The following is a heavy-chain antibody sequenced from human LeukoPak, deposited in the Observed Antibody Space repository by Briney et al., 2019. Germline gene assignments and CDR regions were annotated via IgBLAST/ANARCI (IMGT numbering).Heavy chain of an antibody. V-gene: IGHV1-2*02. Sequence: GASVKVSCKASGYTFTGYYMHGVRQAPGQGLEWMGWINPNSGGTNYAQKFQGRVTMTRDTSISTAYMELSRLRSDDTAVYYCARENSGTSLAPYYYYYSYMNVGGKGTTVTVSS. D-gene: IGHD1-26*01. J-gene: IGHJ6*03. CDR1: GYTFTGYY. CDR3: ARENSGTSLAPYYYYYSYMNV. CDR2: INPNSGGT.